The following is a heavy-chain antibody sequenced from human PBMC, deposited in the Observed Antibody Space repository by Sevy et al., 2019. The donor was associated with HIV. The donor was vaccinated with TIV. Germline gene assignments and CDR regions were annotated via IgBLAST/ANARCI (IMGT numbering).Heavy chain of an antibody. CDR3: ARNGGYADYGMDV. D-gene: IGHD5-12*01. CDR2: ISSTSSTI. CDR1: GFTFNNYG. J-gene: IGHJ6*02. Sequence: GGSLRLSCAASGFTFNNYGMHWVRQAPGKGLEWISYISSTSSTIYYADSVKGRFTISRDNAKNSLYLQMNSLRAEDTAVYYCARNGGYADYGMDVWGQGTTVTVSS. V-gene: IGHV3-48*01.